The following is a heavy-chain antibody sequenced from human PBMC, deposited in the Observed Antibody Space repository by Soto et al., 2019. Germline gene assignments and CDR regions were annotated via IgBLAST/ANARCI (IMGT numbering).Heavy chain of an antibody. CDR3: ARSGDGNWFES. CDR1: GYTFTTYG. CDR2: ISGYNGDT. D-gene: IGHD7-27*01. J-gene: IGHJ5*01. V-gene: IGHV1-18*01. Sequence: QVQLVQSGTEVKKPGASVKVSCKASGYTFTTYGVGWVRQAPGQGLEWMGWISGYNGDTNYAQNLQGRVTMTTDTSTSTAYMELRSLRSDDTAVYYCARSGDGNWFESWGQGTLVTVSS.